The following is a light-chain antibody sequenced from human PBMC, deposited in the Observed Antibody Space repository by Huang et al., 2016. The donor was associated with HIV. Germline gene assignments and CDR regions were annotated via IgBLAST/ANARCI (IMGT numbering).Light chain of an antibody. CDR2: GAS. Sequence: EIVLTQSPDTLSLSPGERATVSCRVSQTIKNIYLDWYQQKPGQGPRLLIYGASSRATDIPDRFSGSGSGTDFTLTINRLEPEDFAVYYCQQYDSSQGISFGQGTRLEMK. V-gene: IGKV3-20*01. CDR1: QTIKNIY. J-gene: IGKJ5*01. CDR3: QQYDSSQGIS.